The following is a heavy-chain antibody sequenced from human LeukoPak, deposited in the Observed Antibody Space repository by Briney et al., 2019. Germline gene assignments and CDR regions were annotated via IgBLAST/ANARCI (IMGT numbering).Heavy chain of an antibody. Sequence: SETLSLTCTVSGGSISSSSYYWLWIRQPPGKGLEWIASIYYSGTTYYNPSLKSRVTISADTSKNQFSLKLSSVTAADTAVYYCTSRGWIVGLVDYWGQGTLVTVSS. CDR1: GGSISSSSYY. CDR3: TSRGWIVGLVDY. CDR2: IYYSGTT. J-gene: IGHJ4*02. V-gene: IGHV4-39*01. D-gene: IGHD3-22*01.